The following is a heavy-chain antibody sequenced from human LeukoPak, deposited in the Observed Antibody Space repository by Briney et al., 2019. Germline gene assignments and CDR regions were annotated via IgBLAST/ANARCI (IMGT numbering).Heavy chain of an antibody. J-gene: IGHJ1*01. V-gene: IGHV3-53*01. D-gene: IGHD3-16*01. CDR2: FYSDCST. Sequence: GGPLRLSCAASGFTVSSNYVSWVRQAPGKGLEWVSVFYSDCSTYYEDSVKGRFTISRDNSNSTLYLQMTSLRADDTAVYYCAKELRLPFQHWGQGNLGTVSS. CDR1: GFTVSSNY. CDR3: AKELRLPFQH.